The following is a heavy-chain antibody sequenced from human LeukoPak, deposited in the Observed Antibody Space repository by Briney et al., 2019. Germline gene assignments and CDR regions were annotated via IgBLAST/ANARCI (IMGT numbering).Heavy chain of an antibody. V-gene: IGHV4-59*08. Sequence: SETLSLTCTVSGGSISGHYWSWLRQSPGKGLEWIAYIYNSGSTNYNNYNPSLESRVIMSMDTSKNQLSLIVSSVTAADTAVYYCARHTTGRALGDFDYWGQGTLVTVSA. CDR1: GGSISGHY. D-gene: IGHD2-8*01. J-gene: IGHJ4*02. CDR3: ARHTTGRALGDFDY. CDR2: IYNSGSTNYN.